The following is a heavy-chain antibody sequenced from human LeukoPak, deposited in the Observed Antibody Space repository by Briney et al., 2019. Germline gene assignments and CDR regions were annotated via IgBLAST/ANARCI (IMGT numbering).Heavy chain of an antibody. D-gene: IGHD2-2*01. J-gene: IGHJ4*02. CDR3: ARVECSSTSCYAGYFDY. V-gene: IGHV3-33*01. Sequence: PGGSLRLSCAASGFTFSSYGMHWVRQAPGKGLEWVAVIWYDGSNKYYADSVKGRFTISRDNSKNTLYLQMNSLRAEDTAVYYCARVECSSTSCYAGYFDYWGQGTLVTVSS. CDR2: IWYDGSNK. CDR1: GFTFSSYG.